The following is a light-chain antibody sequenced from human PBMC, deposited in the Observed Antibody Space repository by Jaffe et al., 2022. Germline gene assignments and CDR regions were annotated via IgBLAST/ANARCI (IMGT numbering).Light chain of an antibody. CDR1: SSDVGSYNL. CDR2: EVS. J-gene: IGLJ2*01. Sequence: QSALTQPASVSGSPGQSITISCTGTSSDVGSYNLVSWYQQHPGKAPKLMIYEVSKRPSGVSNRFSGSKSGNTASLTISGLQAEDEADYYCCSYAGSSTFKMVFGGGTKLTVL. CDR3: CSYAGSSTFKMV. V-gene: IGLV2-23*02.